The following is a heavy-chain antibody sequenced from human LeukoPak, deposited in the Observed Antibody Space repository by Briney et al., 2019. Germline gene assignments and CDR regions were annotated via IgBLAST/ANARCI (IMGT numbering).Heavy chain of an antibody. D-gene: IGHD1-26*01. V-gene: IGHV3-30*03. Sequence: GGSLRLSCAASGFTFSSYGMHWVRQAPGKGLERVAVISYDGSNKYYADSVKGRFTISRDNSKNTLYLQMNSLRAEDTAVYYCAMSGSYVGLGYRLDYMDVWGKGTTVTVSS. CDR3: AMSGSYVGLGYRLDYMDV. CDR2: ISYDGSNK. J-gene: IGHJ6*03. CDR1: GFTFSSYG.